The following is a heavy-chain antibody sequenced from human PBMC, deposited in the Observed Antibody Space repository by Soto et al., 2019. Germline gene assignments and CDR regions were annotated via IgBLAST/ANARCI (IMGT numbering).Heavy chain of an antibody. Sequence: ASVKVSGKASGYTFTSYAMHWVRQAPGQRLEWMGWINAGNGNTKYSQKFQGRVTITRDTSASTAYMELSSLRSEDTAVYYCVAYPRPPDAYYYYYMDLWGKGTPVTVSS. J-gene: IGHJ6*03. V-gene: IGHV1-3*01. D-gene: IGHD3-16*01. CDR1: GYTFTSYA. CDR3: VAYPRPPDAYYYYYMDL. CDR2: INAGNGNT.